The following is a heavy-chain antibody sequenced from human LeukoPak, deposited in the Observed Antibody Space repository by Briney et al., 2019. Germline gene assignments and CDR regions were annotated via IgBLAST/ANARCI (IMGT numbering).Heavy chain of an antibody. CDR2: INPNNGGT. V-gene: IGHV1-2*02. D-gene: IGHD6-13*01. CDR1: GYSFTGFY. Sequence: ASVRVSCKASGYSFTGFYIHWERQAPRQGLEWMGWINPNNGGTNYAQKFQGRVTVTRDTSISTAYMELSRLKSDDTAVYYCARGYSSSWYEVSGWFDPWGQGTLVTVSS. J-gene: IGHJ5*02. CDR3: ARGYSSSWYEVSGWFDP.